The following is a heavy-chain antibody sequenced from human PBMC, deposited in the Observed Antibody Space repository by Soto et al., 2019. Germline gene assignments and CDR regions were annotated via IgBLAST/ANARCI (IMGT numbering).Heavy chain of an antibody. CDR1: GYTFTSYG. Sequence: GASVKVSCKASGYTFTSYGISWVRQATGQGLEWMGWISANSGNTSYAQKFQGRVTMTRNTSISTAYMELSSLRSEDTAVYYCARGVRTPSIMITFGGVGRYYFDYWGQGTLVTVSS. V-gene: IGHV1-8*02. D-gene: IGHD3-16*01. CDR3: ARGVRTPSIMITFGGVGRYYFDY. CDR2: ISANSGNT. J-gene: IGHJ4*02.